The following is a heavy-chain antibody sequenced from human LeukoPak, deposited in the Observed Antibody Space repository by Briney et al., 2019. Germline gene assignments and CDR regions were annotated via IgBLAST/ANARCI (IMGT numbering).Heavy chain of an antibody. D-gene: IGHD3-10*01. J-gene: IGHJ4*02. CDR3: ANLNMVRGPVPHGDY. CDR2: INHSGST. Sequence: SETLSLTCAVYGGSFSGYYWSRIRQPPGKGLEWIGEINHSGSTNYNPSLKSRVTISVDTSKNQFSLKLSSVTAADTAVYYCANLNMVRGPVPHGDYWGQGTLVTVSS. V-gene: IGHV4-34*01. CDR1: GGSFSGYY.